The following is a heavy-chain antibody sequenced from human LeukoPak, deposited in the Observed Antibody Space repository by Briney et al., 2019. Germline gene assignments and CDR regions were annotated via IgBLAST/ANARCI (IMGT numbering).Heavy chain of an antibody. CDR1: GGTFSSYA. V-gene: IGHV1-69*13. J-gene: IGHJ4*02. CDR2: IIPIFGTA. D-gene: IGHD3-22*01. Sequence: SVKVSCKASGGTFSSYAISWVRQAPGQGLEWMGGIIPIFGTANYAQKFQGRVTITADESTSTAYVEQSSLRSEDTAVYYCARDQGTPYYDSSGYYRPLDYWGQGTLVTVSS. CDR3: ARDQGTPYYDSSGYYRPLDY.